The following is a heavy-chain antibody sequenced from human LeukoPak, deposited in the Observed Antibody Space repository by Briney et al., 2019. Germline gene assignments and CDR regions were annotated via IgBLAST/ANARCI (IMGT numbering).Heavy chain of an antibody. D-gene: IGHD2-15*01. J-gene: IGHJ3*02. CDR2: IIPILGIA. CDR3: ARVAHPEAFDI. Sequence: ASVKVSCKASGGTFSSYTISWVRQAPGQGLEWMGRIIPILGIANYAQKFQGRVTITADKSTSTAYMELSSLRSEDTAVYYCARVAHPEAFDIWGQGTMVTVSS. V-gene: IGHV1-69*02. CDR1: GGTFSSYT.